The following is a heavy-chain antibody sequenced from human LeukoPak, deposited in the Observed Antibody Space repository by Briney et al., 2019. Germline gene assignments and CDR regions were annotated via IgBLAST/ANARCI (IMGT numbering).Heavy chain of an antibody. CDR2: IWYDGSNK. Sequence: GGSLRLSCAASGFTFSSYGMRWVRQAPGKGLEWVAVIWYDGSNKYYADSVKGRFTISRDNSKNTLYLQMNSLRAEDTAVYYERNNSYAPPGKALFPPSKTIPKNPLFLQINRQRAEDRALYYCAKDQFFGGNLDPSFNSWAQGPLFTVSS. J-gene: IGHJ4*02. V-gene: IGHV3-33*01. CDR1: GFTFSSYG. CDR3: RNNSYAPPGKALFPPSKTIPKNPLFLQINRQRAEDRALYYCAKDQFFGGNLDPSFNS. D-gene: IGHD3-10*01.